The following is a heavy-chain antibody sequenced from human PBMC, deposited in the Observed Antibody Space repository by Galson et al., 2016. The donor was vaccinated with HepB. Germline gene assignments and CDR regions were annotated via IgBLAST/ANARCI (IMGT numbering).Heavy chain of an antibody. CDR3: ARGSSGSSGY. V-gene: IGHV3-23*01. Sequence: SLRLSCAASGFTFSGSAIHWVRQAPGKGLEWVSAISGRGGSTYYVDSVKGRFTISRDNSKNTLFLQMNNLRVEDTAVYYCARGSSGSSGYWGQGTLVTVSS. J-gene: IGHJ4*02. CDR1: GFTFSGSA. D-gene: IGHD6-6*01. CDR2: ISGRGGST.